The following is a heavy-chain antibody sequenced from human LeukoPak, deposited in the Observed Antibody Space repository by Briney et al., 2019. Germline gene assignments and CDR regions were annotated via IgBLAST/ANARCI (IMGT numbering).Heavy chain of an antibody. CDR1: GFTFSSYA. D-gene: IGHD6-13*01. CDR2: ISGSGGST. Sequence: PGGSLRLSCAASGFTFSSYAMTWVRQAPGVGLEWVSTISGSGGSTYYADSVKGRFTISRDNSKNTLYLQMNSLRAEDTAVYYCARDIEAAGLFLDYWGQGTLVTVSS. CDR3: ARDIEAAGLFLDY. V-gene: IGHV3-23*01. J-gene: IGHJ4*02.